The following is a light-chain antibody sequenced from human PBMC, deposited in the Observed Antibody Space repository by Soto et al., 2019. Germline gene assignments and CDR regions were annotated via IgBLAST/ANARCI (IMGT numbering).Light chain of an antibody. J-gene: IGKJ5*01. CDR1: QSVSSSY. Sequence: EIVLTQSPGTLSLSPGERATLSCRASQSVSSSYLAWYQQKPGQAPRRLIYGASSRATGIPARFSGSGSGTDFTLTISRLEPEDFAVYYCQQYGSSPPSITFGQGTRLEIK. CDR2: GAS. V-gene: IGKV3-20*01. CDR3: QQYGSSPPSIT.